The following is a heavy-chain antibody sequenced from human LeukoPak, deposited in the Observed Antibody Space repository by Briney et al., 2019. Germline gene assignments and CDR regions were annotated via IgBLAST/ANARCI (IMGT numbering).Heavy chain of an antibody. CDR2: ISGSGGST. CDR3: AKEGYYDSSGYYYLSSFDY. CDR1: GFTFSSYA. Sequence: PGGSQRLSCAASGFTFSSYAMSWVRQAPGKGLEWVSAISGSGGSTYYADSVKGRFTISRDNSKNTLYLQMNSLRAEDTAVYYCAKEGYYDSSGYYYLSSFDYWGQGTLVTVSS. J-gene: IGHJ4*02. D-gene: IGHD3-22*01. V-gene: IGHV3-23*01.